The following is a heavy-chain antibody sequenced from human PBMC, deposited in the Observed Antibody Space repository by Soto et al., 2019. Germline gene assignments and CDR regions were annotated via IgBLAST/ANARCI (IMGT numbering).Heavy chain of an antibody. J-gene: IGHJ4*03. CDR1: GFTFDTYW. CDR2: IKPDGSLT. Sequence: EVQLVESGGGLVQPVVSLRLSCAASGFTFDTYWMSWVRQAPGKGLEWVANIKPDGSLTDYVDSVKGRFTISRDNPTNSLFLQMNSLTAEDTAGYYCARNGRWGHGTFVTVSS. CDR3: ARNGR. V-gene: IGHV3-7*05. D-gene: IGHD1-1*01.